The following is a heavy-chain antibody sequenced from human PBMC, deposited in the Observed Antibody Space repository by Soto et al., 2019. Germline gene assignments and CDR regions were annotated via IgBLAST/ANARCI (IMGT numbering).Heavy chain of an antibody. V-gene: IGHV3-7*03. Sequence: HPGGSLRLSCAVSGFSFSSAWMTWIRQAPGKGLERVAIMNEDGSERYYVDPVKGRFTISRDNAKNALFLQMNSLRVEDTAVYFCARDRAYSRFDYWGQGSLVTVSS. CDR1: GFSFSSAW. D-gene: IGHD4-4*01. CDR2: MNEDGSER. CDR3: ARDRAYSRFDY. J-gene: IGHJ4*02.